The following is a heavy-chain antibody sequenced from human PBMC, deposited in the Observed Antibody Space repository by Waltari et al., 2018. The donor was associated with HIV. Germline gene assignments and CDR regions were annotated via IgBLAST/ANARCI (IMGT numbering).Heavy chain of an antibody. V-gene: IGHV3-53*02. CDR2: IYSGGST. D-gene: IGHD2-2*01. CDR3: ARAVFEFMPPHY. CDR1: GFTVSSNY. J-gene: IGHJ4*02. Sequence: EMQLVETGGGLIQPGGSLRLSCAASGFTVSSNYMSWVRQAPGKGLEWVSVIYSGGSTYYADSVKGRFTISRDNSKNTLYLQMNSLRAEDTAVYYCARAVFEFMPPHYWGQGTLVTVSS.